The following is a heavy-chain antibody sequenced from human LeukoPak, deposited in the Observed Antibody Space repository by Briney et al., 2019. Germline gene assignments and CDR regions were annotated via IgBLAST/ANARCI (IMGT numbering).Heavy chain of an antibody. J-gene: IGHJ4*02. V-gene: IGHV3-21*01. Sequence: PGGSLRLSCAASGLSFSSFAMSWVRQGPARGLEWVSSIRGNGETFYADSVKGRFTISRDNAKNSLYLQMNSLRAEDTAVYYCARDATSAYCGGDCYSGSFDYWGQGTLVTVSS. CDR3: ARDATSAYCGGDCYSGSFDY. D-gene: IGHD2-21*02. CDR2: IRGNGET. CDR1: GLSFSSFA.